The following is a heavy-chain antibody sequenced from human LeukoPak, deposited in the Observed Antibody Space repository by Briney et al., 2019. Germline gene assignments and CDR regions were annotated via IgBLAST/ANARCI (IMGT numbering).Heavy chain of an antibody. V-gene: IGHV3-53*01. CDR2: IYSGGST. CDR1: GFTVSSNY. D-gene: IGHD1-26*01. J-gene: IGHJ5*02. Sequence: PGGSLRLSCAASGFTVSSNYMSWVRQAPGKGLEWVSVIYSGGSTYYADSVKGRFTISRDNSKNTLYLQMNSLRAEDTAVYYCARVVVGATDWFDPWGQGTLVTVSS. CDR3: ARVVVGATDWFDP.